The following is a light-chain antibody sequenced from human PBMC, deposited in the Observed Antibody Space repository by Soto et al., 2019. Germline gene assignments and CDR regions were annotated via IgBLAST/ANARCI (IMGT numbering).Light chain of an antibody. CDR1: QSISSY. J-gene: IGKJ1*01. CDR2: AAS. CDR3: QHYNSYSEA. Sequence: DIRMTQSPSSLSAWGGDRVTITCRASQSISSYLNWYQQKPGKAPKLLIYAASSLQSGVPSRFSGSGSGTEFTLTISSLQPDDFATYYCQHYNSYSEAFGQGTKVDIK. V-gene: IGKV1-39*01.